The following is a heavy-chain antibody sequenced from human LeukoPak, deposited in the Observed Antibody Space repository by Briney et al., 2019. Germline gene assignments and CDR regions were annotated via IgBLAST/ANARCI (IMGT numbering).Heavy chain of an antibody. CDR3: ARASGYYVNH. J-gene: IGHJ5*02. Sequence: SETLSLTCSVSGGSISSYYWSWIRQPPGKGPEWIGYIYYSANYNPSLKSRVTISVDGSKNQFSLNLTSVTAADTAVYYCARASGYYVNHWGQGTLVTVSS. V-gene: IGHV4-59*01. D-gene: IGHD5-18*01. CDR2: IYYSA. CDR1: GGSISSYY.